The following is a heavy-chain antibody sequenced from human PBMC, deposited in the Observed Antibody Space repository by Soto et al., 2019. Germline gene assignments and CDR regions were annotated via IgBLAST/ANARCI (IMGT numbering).Heavy chain of an antibody. CDR2: IFYSGST. V-gene: IGHV4-31*03. D-gene: IGHD5-18*01. CDR3: ARAREPEYSSAIFFDI. Sequence: SETLSLTCTVSGGSISSGGYYWSWIRHHPGKGLEWIGYIFYSGSTFYSPSLKSRVTISVDTARNQFSLNLRSVTAADTAVYYCARAREPEYSSAIFFDIWGQGALVTVSS. CDR1: GGSISSGGYY. J-gene: IGHJ4*02.